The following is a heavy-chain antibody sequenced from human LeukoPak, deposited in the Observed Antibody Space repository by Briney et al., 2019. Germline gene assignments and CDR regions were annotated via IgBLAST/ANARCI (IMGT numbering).Heavy chain of an antibody. Sequence: PGGSLRLSCAASGFTFSSYSMNWVRQAPGKGLEWVSSISSSSSYIYYADSVKGRFTISRDNAKNSLYLQMNSLRAKDTAVYYCARDVSPYSGYDYWGQGTLVTVSS. CDR3: ARDVSPYSGYDY. J-gene: IGHJ4*02. D-gene: IGHD5-12*01. CDR1: GFTFSSYS. CDR2: ISSSSSYI. V-gene: IGHV3-21*01.